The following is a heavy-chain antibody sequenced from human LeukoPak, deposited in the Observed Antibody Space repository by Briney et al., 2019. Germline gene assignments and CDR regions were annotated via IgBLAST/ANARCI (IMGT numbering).Heavy chain of an antibody. CDR1: GGSISSSC. J-gene: IGHJ4*02. Sequence: SETLSLTCTVSGGSISSSCWSWIRQPGGKGLEWIGRISACGSTNYTPSLKSRVTMSVDTSKNQFSLNLSSATAADRAVYYCAGGLGYGYVDYWGQGTLVTVSS. CDR3: AGGLGYGYVDY. CDR2: ISACGST. D-gene: IGHD5-18*01. V-gene: IGHV4-4*07.